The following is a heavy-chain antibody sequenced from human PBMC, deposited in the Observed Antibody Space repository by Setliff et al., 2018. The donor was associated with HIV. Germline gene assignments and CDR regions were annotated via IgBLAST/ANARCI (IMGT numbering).Heavy chain of an antibody. CDR2: ISAYNDNT. D-gene: IGHD5-12*01. CDR1: GYSFSSYG. CDR3: ARDRLPAEVAVSGDWFDP. V-gene: IGHV1-18*01. J-gene: IGHJ5*02. Sequence: ASVKVSCKASGYSFSSYGFSWVRQAPGQGLEWMGWISAYNDNTNYAQKFQGRVTMTTDASTSTAYMEVRSLRSDDTAVYYCARDRLPAEVAVSGDWFDPWVPETLLVTVSS.